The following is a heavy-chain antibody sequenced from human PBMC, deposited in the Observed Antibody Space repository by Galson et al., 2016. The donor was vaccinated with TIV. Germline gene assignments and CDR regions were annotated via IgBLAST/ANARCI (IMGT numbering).Heavy chain of an antibody. Sequence: LSLTCTAYGGSFSGYSRSWIRQPPGKGLEWIGEINDSGSINYNPSLKSRLKISVDTSKHQFSLGLISLTAADTAVYFCARQVTTRPRAGLDVWGQGTTVTVSS. J-gene: IGHJ6*02. CDR2: INDSGSI. CDR3: ARQVTTRPRAGLDV. V-gene: IGHV4-34*01. D-gene: IGHD4-17*01. CDR1: GGSFSGYS.